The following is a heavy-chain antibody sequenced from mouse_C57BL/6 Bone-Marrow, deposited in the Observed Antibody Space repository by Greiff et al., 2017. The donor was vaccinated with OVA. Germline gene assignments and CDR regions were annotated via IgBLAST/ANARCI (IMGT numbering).Heavy chain of an antibody. V-gene: IGHV14-4*01. CDR1: GFNIKDDY. Sequence: EVQLQQSGAELVRPGASVKLSCTASGFNIKDDYMHWVKQRPEQGLEWIGWIDPENGDTEYASKFQGKATITADTSSNTAYLQLSSLTSEDTAVYYCTTRYDYGSSHYWYVEVWGTGTTVTVSS. CDR3: TTRYDYGSSHYWYVEV. CDR2: IDPENGDT. J-gene: IGHJ1*03. D-gene: IGHD1-1*01.